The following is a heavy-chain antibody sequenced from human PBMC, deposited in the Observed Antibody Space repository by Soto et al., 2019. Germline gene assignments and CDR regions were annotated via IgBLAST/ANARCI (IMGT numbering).Heavy chain of an antibody. V-gene: IGHV4-34*01. D-gene: IGHD3-22*01. CDR2: INHSGST. CDR3: ARGPITTNPRFDP. J-gene: IGHJ5*02. CDR1: GGSFSGYY. Sequence: SETLSLTCAVYGGSFSGYYWSWIRQPPGKGLEWIGEINHSGSTNYNPSLKSRVAISVDTSKNQFSLKLTSVTAADTAVYYCARGPITTNPRFDPWGQGTLVTVSS.